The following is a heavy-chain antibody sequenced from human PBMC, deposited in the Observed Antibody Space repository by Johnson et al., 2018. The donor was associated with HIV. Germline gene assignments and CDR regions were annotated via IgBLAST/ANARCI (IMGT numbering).Heavy chain of an antibody. CDR1: GFTFSPYW. CDR3: ARGVRDSSGYPFAFDI. V-gene: IGHV3-23*04. CDR2: MSGSGGGT. Sequence: VQLVESGGGLVQPGGSLRLSCAASGFTFSPYWMHWVRQAPGNGLEWVSAMSGSGGGTYYADSVKGRFTISRDNSKNTLYLQMNSHRAEDTALYYCARGVRDSSGYPFAFDIWGQGTMVIVSS. J-gene: IGHJ3*02. D-gene: IGHD3-22*01.